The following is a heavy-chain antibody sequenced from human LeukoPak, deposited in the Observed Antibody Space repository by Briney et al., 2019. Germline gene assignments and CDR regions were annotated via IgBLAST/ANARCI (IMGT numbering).Heavy chain of an antibody. D-gene: IGHD2-2*01. Sequence: GASVNVSCKASGYTFTTYTMHWVRQAPGQRLEWMGWINAGNGNTKYSQKFQGRVTITRDTSASTAYMELSSLRSEDTAVYYCAGEPPSSRYFYYYGVDVWGQGTTVTVSS. CDR3: AGEPPSSRYFYYYGVDV. J-gene: IGHJ6*02. CDR1: GYTFTTYT. V-gene: IGHV1-3*01. CDR2: INAGNGNT.